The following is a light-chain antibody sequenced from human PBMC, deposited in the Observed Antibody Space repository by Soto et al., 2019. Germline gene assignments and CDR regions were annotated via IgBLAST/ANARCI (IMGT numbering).Light chain of an antibody. Sequence: DIQMTQSPSSLSASVGDRVTITCRASQTISSYLNWYQQKPGKAPKLLIYASSSLQSGVPSRFSGSGSGTDFTLTISNLQPEDFATYYCQQRYSTPITFGQGTRLEIK. CDR1: QTISSY. V-gene: IGKV1-39*01. CDR2: ASS. CDR3: QQRYSTPIT. J-gene: IGKJ5*01.